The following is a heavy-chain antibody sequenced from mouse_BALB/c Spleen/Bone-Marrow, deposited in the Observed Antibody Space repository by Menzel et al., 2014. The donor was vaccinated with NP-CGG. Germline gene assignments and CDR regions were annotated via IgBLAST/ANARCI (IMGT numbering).Heavy chain of an antibody. CDR1: GYTSPTYG. CDR2: FIPGNGRT. V-gene: IGHV1S81*02. J-gene: IGHJ3*01. CDR3: ARDDGYDAGFAWFVY. Sequence: GVELVKPGASWNWSCRAPGYTSPTYGRPWGRRGPGQGLGGIGEFIPGNGRTNYNEKFKSKATLTVDKSSSTAYMQLSSLTSEDSAVYYCARDDGYDAGFAWFVYWGQGTLVTVSA. D-gene: IGHD2-2*01.